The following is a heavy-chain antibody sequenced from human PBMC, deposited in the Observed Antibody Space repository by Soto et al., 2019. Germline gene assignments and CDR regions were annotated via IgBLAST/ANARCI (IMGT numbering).Heavy chain of an antibody. Sequence: EVQLVESGGGLVRPGGSLRLSCAASGFTFSTYCRSWVRQAPGKGLEWVANITQDGSEKYFVDSVKGRFTISRDNAENSLYLQMNSLRAEDTAVYYCTRGGCNSETYDCFDHWGQGTLVTVSS. J-gene: IGHJ4*02. CDR3: TRGGCNSETYDCFDH. D-gene: IGHD1-26*01. V-gene: IGHV3-7*04. CDR2: ITQDGSEK. CDR1: GFTFSTYC.